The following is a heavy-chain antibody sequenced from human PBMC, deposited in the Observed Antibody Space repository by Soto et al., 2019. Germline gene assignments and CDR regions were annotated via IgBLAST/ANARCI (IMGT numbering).Heavy chain of an antibody. J-gene: IGHJ6*02. CDR2: ISYDGRNK. V-gene: IGHV3-30*04. CDR1: GFTFSSYA. CDR3: ARDVDIVATIRAGWNYYYGMDV. Sequence: GGSLRLSCAASGFTFSSYAMHWVRQAPGKGLEWVAVISYDGRNKYYADSVKGRFTISRDNSKNTLYLQMNSLRAEDTAVYYCARDVDIVATIRAGWNYYYGMDVWGQGTTVTVSS. D-gene: IGHD5-12*01.